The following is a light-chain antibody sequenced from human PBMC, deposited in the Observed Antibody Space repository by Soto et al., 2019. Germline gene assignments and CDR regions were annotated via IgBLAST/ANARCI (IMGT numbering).Light chain of an antibody. CDR1: QSVRSNY. CDR3: QQYGGPPPRT. J-gene: IGKJ2*01. CDR2: GAS. Sequence: EIVLTQSPGTLSLSPGEGATLSCRASQSVRSNYLAWYQQKPGQAPRLLIYGASSRATGIPDRFSGSGSGKDFPLTISRLEPEDFALYYCQQYGGPPPRTFGQGTKLEIK. V-gene: IGKV3-20*01.